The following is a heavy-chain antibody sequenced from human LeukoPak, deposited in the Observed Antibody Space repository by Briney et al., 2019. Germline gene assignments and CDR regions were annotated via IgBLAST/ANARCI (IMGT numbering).Heavy chain of an antibody. CDR3: ARVPGPNWFDP. V-gene: IGHV4-38-2*02. CDR2: MYHSGST. CDR1: GYSISSGYY. Sequence: PSETLSLTCIVSGYSISSGYYWGWIRQPPGKGLEWIGSMYHSGSTYYNPSLKSRVTISVDTSKNQFSLKLSSVTAADTAVYYCARVPGPNWFDPWGQGTLVTVSS. J-gene: IGHJ5*02.